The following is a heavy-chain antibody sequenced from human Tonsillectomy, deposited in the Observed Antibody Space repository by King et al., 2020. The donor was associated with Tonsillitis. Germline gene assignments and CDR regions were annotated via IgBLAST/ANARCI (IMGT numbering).Heavy chain of an antibody. CDR3: ARVSLAVAGGGIDY. CDR1: GYTFTGYY. J-gene: IGHJ4*02. Sequence: QLVQSGAEVKKPGASVKVSCKASGYTFTGYYMHRGRQAPGQGLEWMGWINPNSGGTHYAQKFQGRVTMTRDTSISTAYMELSRLRSDDTAVYYCARVSLAVAGGGIDYWGQGTLVTVSS. CDR2: INPNSGGT. D-gene: IGHD6-19*01. V-gene: IGHV1-2*02.